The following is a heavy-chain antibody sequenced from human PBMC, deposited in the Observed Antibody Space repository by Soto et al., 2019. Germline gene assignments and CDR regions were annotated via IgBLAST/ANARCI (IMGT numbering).Heavy chain of an antibody. V-gene: IGHV4-34*01. D-gene: IGHD1-1*01. CDR2: INHSGST. Sequence: KASETLSLTCAVSGGSFSGYYWSWIRQPPGKGLEWIGEINHSGSTNYNPSLKSRVTISVDTSKNQFSLKLSSVTAADTAVYYCARGFNDASDYWGQGTLVTVSS. J-gene: IGHJ4*02. CDR3: ARGFNDASDY. CDR1: GGSFSGYY.